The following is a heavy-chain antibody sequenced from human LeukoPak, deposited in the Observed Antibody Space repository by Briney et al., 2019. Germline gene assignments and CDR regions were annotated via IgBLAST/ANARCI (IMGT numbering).Heavy chain of an antibody. J-gene: IGHJ4*02. Sequence: GASVKVSCKASGYTFIGYYMHWVRQAPGQGLEWMGWINPNSGGTNYAQKFQGRVTMTRDTSISTAYMELSRLRSDDTAVYYCARARDSTLAAACLDYWGQGTLVTVSS. V-gene: IGHV1-2*02. CDR2: INPNSGGT. CDR1: GYTFIGYY. CDR3: ARARDSTLAAACLDY. D-gene: IGHD6-13*01.